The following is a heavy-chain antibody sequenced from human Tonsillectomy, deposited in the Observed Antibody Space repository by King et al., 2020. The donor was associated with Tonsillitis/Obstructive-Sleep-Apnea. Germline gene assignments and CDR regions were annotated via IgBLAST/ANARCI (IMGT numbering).Heavy chain of an antibody. Sequence: VQLVESGGGLVKPGGSLRLFCVVSELPFSSYSMNWVRQAPGKGLEWVSSVSSSSGYIYYADSVQGRFTISRDNAKNPLYLQMNSLRAEDTAVYYCVSHIRAGTPFGYWGQGTLVTVSS. CDR2: VSSSSGYI. J-gene: IGHJ4*02. V-gene: IGHV3-21*01. CDR3: VSHIRAGTPFGY. CDR1: ELPFSSYS. D-gene: IGHD6-19*01.